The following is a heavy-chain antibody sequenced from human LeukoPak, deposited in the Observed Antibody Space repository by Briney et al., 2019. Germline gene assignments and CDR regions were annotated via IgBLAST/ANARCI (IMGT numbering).Heavy chain of an antibody. CDR1: GFTLSSHA. CDR3: AKMGRYSSGWYAEYFQH. CDR2: ISSNGGTT. D-gene: IGHD6-19*01. Sequence: GGSLRLSCSASGFTLSSHAMHWVRQAPGKGLEYVSAISSNGGTTYYADSVKGRFTISRDDSKNTLYLQMNSLRAEDTAVYYCAKMGRYSSGWYAEYFQHWGQGTLVTVSS. J-gene: IGHJ1*01. V-gene: IGHV3-64*04.